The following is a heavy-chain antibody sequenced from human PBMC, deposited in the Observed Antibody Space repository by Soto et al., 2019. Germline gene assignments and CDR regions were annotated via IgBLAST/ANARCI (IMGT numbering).Heavy chain of an antibody. CDR2: TYYRSKWYN. CDR1: GDSVSSNSAV. J-gene: IGHJ3*02. CDR3: ARPSRDAFDI. V-gene: IGHV6-1*01. Sequence: PSQTLFTPCGISGDSVSSNSAVWNWIRQSPSRGLEWLGRTYYRSKWYNDYAISVKSRITLKPDTSKNQFSLQLNSVTPEDTAVYYCARPSRDAFDIWGQGTMVTVSS.